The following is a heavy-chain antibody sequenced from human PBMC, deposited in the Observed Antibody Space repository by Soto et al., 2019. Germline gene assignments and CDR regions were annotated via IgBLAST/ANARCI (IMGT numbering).Heavy chain of an antibody. D-gene: IGHD1-26*01. CDR1: GYTLTDYY. J-gene: IGHJ4*02. CDR2: INPDNGGT. CDR3: ARADYSGTYILDY. V-gene: IGHV1-2*04. Sequence: ASVKVSCKASGYTLTDYYIYWVRQAPGQGLEWMGWINPDNGGTNYAPKFQGWVTMTRDASISTVYMEVSRLTSDDTAIYFCARADYSGTYILDYWGQGTLVTVSS.